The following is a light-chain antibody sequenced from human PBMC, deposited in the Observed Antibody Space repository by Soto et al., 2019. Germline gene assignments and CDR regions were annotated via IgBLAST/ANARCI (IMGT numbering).Light chain of an antibody. J-gene: IGLJ2*01. CDR3: CSFAGGYTLDIV. Sequence: QSALTQPRSVSGSPGQSVTISCTGTSSDVGAYNYVSWYQHHPGKAPKLMIYEVGQRPSGVPDRFSGSKSGNTASLTISGLQAEDEADYYCCSFAGGYTLDIVFGGGTKVTV. CDR1: SSDVGAYNY. V-gene: IGLV2-11*01. CDR2: EVG.